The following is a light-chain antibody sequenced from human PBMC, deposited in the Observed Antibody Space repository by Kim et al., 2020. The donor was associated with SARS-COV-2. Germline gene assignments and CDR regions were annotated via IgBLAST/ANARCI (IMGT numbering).Light chain of an antibody. J-gene: IGLJ1*01. Sequence: QSVLTQPPSASGTPGQGVTISSSGSSSNIGSTYVCSYHQDPATAHKLLICTTNQRPPGVPGQFSDSRSGTYDTLAIIGPGSEDEAGYHCAAWDDELSGTFVFGTGTKVTVL. CDR3: AAWDDELSGTFV. CDR1: SSNIGSTY. V-gene: IGLV1-47*01. CDR2: TTN.